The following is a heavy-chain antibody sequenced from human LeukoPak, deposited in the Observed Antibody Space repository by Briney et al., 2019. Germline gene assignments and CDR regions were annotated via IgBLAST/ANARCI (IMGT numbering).Heavy chain of an antibody. CDR3: ARSQRSTPLYYYYYYGMDV. D-gene: IGHD5/OR15-5a*01. CDR1: GFTFGSYA. CDR2: ISYDGSNK. J-gene: IGHJ6*02. V-gene: IGHV3-30*04. Sequence: PGGSLRLSCAASGFTFGSYAMHWVRQAPGKGLEWVAVISYDGSNKYYADSVKGRFTISRDNSKNTLYLQMNSLRAEDTAVYYCARSQRSTPLYYYYYYGMDVWGQGTTVTVSS.